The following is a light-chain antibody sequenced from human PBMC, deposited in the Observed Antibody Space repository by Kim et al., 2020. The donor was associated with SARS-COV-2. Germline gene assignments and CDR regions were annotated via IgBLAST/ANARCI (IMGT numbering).Light chain of an antibody. CDR3: CSNVGIFSEV. Sequence: QSALTQPRSVSGSPGQSVTISCTGTSSDVGCYDYVSWYQQHPGKAPKLMIYNVSKRPSGVPDRFSGSKSGNTASLTISGLQAEDEADYYCCSNVGIFSEVFGGGPQLTVL. CDR1: SSDVGCYDY. V-gene: IGLV2-11*01. CDR2: NVS. J-gene: IGLJ2*01.